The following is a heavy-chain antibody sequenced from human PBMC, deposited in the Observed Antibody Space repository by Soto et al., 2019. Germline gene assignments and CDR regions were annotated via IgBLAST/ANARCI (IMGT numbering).Heavy chain of an antibody. V-gene: IGHV3-74*01. CDR2: INTDGSST. CDR3: AKVATGSYNWFDP. J-gene: IGHJ5*02. D-gene: IGHD1-1*01. Sequence: EVQLVESGGELVQPGGSLRLSCAASGFTFNNYWMHWVRQAPGKGLVWVSRINTDGSSTNYADSVKGRFTISRDNAKNTLYLQMDSLRAEDTAVYYCAKVATGSYNWFDPWGQGPLVTVSS. CDR1: GFTFNNYW.